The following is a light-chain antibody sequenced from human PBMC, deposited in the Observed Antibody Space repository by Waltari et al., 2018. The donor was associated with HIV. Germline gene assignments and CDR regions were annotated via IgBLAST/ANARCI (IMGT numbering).Light chain of an antibody. Sequence: QSALTQPASVSGSPGQSITISCTGTSNDVGAYDYVSWYQQSPGKVPKLLIYDVYNRPSHISNRFSGSKSGNTAFLTISGLRAEDEADYYCASFTSGRLNVFGSGTKVTVL. CDR3: ASFTSGRLNV. CDR2: DVY. J-gene: IGLJ1*01. CDR1: SNDVGAYDY. V-gene: IGLV2-14*01.